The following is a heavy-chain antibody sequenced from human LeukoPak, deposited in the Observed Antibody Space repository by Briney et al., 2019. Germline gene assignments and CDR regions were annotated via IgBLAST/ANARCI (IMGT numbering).Heavy chain of an antibody. Sequence: ASVKVSCKSSGYTFTSYYMHWVRQAPGQGLEWMEWINPNSGGTNYAQKFQGRVTMTRDTSISTAYMELSRLRSDDTAVYYCARSQPIAAGHFDYWGQGTLVTVSS. J-gene: IGHJ4*02. CDR1: GYTFTSYY. CDR2: INPNSGGT. V-gene: IGHV1-2*02. D-gene: IGHD6-25*01. CDR3: ARSQPIAAGHFDY.